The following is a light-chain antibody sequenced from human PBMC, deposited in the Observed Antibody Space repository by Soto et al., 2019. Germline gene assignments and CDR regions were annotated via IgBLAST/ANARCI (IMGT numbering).Light chain of an antibody. CDR2: EVT. Sequence: QSALTQPPSASGSPGQSVTISCTGTSSDVGGYNYVSWYQQYPGIAPKLMIYEVTTRPSGVPDRFSGSKSGNTASLTVSGHQAEDETDYSCSSYAASNNFYFVFGGGTKVTVL. CDR1: SSDVGGYNY. V-gene: IGLV2-8*01. CDR3: SSYAASNNFYFV. J-gene: IGLJ3*02.